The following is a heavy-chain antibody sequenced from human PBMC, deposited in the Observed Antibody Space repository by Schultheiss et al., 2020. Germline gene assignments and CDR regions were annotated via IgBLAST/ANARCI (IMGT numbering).Heavy chain of an antibody. Sequence: SETLSLTCTVSGGSISSYYWSWIRQPPGKGLEWIGQVYYSGSTNYNPSLKSRVSISVDTSKNQFSLKLTSVTAEDTAVYYCARGLRSDWGVRLDACDIWGQGTMVTV. CDR1: GGSISSYY. V-gene: IGHV4-59*01. J-gene: IGHJ3*02. D-gene: IGHD7-27*01. CDR3: ARGLRSDWGVRLDACDI. CDR2: VYYSGST.